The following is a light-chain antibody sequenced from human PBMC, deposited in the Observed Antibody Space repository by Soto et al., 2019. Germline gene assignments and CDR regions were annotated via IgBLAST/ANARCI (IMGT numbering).Light chain of an antibody. CDR3: QTWGTGIWV. V-gene: IGLV4-69*01. Sequence: QSVLTQSPSASASLGASVKLTCTLSSGHSSYAIAWHQQQPEKGPRYLMKLNSDGSHSKGDGIPYRFSGSSSGAERYLTISSLQSDDVADYYCQTWGTGIWVFGGGTKLTVL. J-gene: IGLJ3*02. CDR2: LNSDGSH. CDR1: SGHSSYA.